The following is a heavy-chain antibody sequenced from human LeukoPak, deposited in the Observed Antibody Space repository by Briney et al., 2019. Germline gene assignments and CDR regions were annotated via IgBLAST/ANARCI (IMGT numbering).Heavy chain of an antibody. Sequence: KPSETLSLTCTVSGGSISSYYWSWIRQPPGKGLEWIGYIYYSGSTNYNPSLKSRVTTSVDTSKNQFSLKLSSVTAADTAVYYCARADTARIFDYWGQGTLVTVSS. CDR3: ARADTARIFDY. CDR1: GGSISSYY. D-gene: IGHD5-18*01. V-gene: IGHV4-59*01. J-gene: IGHJ4*02. CDR2: IYYSGST.